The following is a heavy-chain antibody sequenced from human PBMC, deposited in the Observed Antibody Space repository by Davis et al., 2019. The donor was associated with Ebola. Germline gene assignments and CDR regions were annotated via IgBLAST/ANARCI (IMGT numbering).Heavy chain of an antibody. CDR2: ISSTGSYI. Sequence: GESLKISCAASGFTFRSYSMSWVRQAPGKGLEWVSSISSTGSYIYYADSMKGRFTISRDIARNSLYLQISSLRAEDTAVYYCTRHINWAFDYWGQGTLVTVSS. D-gene: IGHD1-1*01. CDR1: GFTFRSYS. J-gene: IGHJ4*02. CDR3: TRHINWAFDY. V-gene: IGHV3-21*01.